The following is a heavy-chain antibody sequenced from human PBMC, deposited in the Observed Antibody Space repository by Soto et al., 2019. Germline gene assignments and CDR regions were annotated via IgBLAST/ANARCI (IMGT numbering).Heavy chain of an antibody. J-gene: IGHJ5*02. V-gene: IGHV4-34*01. Sequence: QVQLQQWGAGLLKPSETLSLTCAVYGGSFSGYYWSWIRQPPGKGMEWIGEINHSGRTNYNPSLKSLATTSVDTSKNQFSLKLSSVTDADTAEYYWARGVLRYLARGHNWFDPWGQGTLVTVSS. D-gene: IGHD3-9*01. CDR1: GGSFSGYY. CDR2: INHSGRT. CDR3: ARGVLRYLARGHNWFDP.